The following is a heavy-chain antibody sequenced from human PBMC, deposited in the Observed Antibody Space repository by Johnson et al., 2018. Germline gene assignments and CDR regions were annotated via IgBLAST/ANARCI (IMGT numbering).Heavy chain of an antibody. CDR1: GFTFGDYT. Sequence: VQLQESGGGLVQXGRSLRLXCTSSGFTFGDYTMSWFRQAPGKGLEWVGFIRSKPYGGTPEYAASVKGRFTVSRDDSKSIAYLQMNSLKTEDTAVYYCTKAGGRITISGVGYYYYYMDVWGKGTTVTVSS. CDR2: IRSKPYGGTP. V-gene: IGHV3-49*03. D-gene: IGHD3-3*01. J-gene: IGHJ6*03. CDR3: TKAGGRITISGVGYYYYYMDV.